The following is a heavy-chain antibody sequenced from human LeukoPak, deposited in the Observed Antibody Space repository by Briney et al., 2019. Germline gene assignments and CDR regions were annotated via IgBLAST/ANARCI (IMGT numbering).Heavy chain of an antibody. CDR1: EFPFSSYT. CDR3: AGGSGTYSPDY. CDR2: ISRSSSDI. Sequence: GGSLRLSCAASEFPFSSYTMHWFRQAPEKGLEWVSSISRSSSDIHYAFSLKGRFTISRDNAKNSLHLQMNSLRAEDTAVYYCAGGSGTYSPDYWGQGILVTVSS. V-gene: IGHV3-21*01. D-gene: IGHD3-16*01. J-gene: IGHJ4*02.